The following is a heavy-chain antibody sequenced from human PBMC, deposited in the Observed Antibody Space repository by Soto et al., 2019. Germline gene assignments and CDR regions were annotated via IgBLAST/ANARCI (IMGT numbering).Heavy chain of an antibody. CDR2: VYHTGST. CDR3: LNVDY. V-gene: IGHV4-4*02. CDR1: GGSISSTNW. Sequence: SETLSLTCVVSGGSISSTNWWTWVRQTPGKGLEWIGEVYHTGSTKYNPSLKNRVTISVDKSNNQFSLNLKSVTAADTAKSYTLNVDYWGRGTLVTVSS. J-gene: IGHJ4*02. D-gene: IGHD3-16*01.